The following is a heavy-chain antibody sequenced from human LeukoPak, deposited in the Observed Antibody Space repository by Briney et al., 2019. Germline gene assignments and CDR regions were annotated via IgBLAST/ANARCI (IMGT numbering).Heavy chain of an antibody. V-gene: IGHV4-39*07. CDR2: IYYSGST. CDR3: ASQYQLLPFDY. CDR1: GGSISSSSYY. Sequence: SETLSLTCTVPGGSISSSSYYWGWIRQPPGKGLEWIGSIYYSGSTYYNPSLKSRVTISVDTSKNQFSLKLSSVTAADTAVYYCASQYQLLPFDYWGQGTLVTVSS. D-gene: IGHD2-2*01. J-gene: IGHJ4*02.